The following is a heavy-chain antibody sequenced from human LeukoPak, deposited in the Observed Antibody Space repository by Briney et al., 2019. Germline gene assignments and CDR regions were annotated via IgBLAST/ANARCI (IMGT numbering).Heavy chain of an antibody. V-gene: IGHV4-59*01. D-gene: IGHD2-8*02. J-gene: IGHJ2*01. Sequence: ASETLSLTCTVSGDSISSYYWSWIRQPPGKGLEWIGYIYYSGSTNYNPSLKSRVTISVDTSKNQFSLKLSSVTAADTAVYYCARLTGGGYSYWYFDLWGRGTLVTVSS. CDR3: ARLTGGGYSYWYFDL. CDR2: IYYSGST. CDR1: GDSISSYY.